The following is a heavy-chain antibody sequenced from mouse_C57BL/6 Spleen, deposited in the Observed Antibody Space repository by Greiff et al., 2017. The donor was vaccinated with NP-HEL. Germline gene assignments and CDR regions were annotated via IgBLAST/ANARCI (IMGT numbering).Heavy chain of an antibody. CDR3: AREGAYYGSSPFDY. Sequence: VQLQQSGAELVKPGASVKMSCKASGYTFTSYWITWVKQRPGQGLEWIGDIYPGSGSTNYNEKFKSKATLTVDTSSSTAYMQLSSLTSEDSAVYYCAREGAYYGSSPFDYWGQGTTLTVSS. CDR2: IYPGSGST. D-gene: IGHD1-1*01. CDR1: GYTFTSYW. V-gene: IGHV1-55*01. J-gene: IGHJ2*01.